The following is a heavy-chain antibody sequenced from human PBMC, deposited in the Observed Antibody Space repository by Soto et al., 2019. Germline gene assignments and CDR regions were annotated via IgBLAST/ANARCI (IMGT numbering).Heavy chain of an antibody. J-gene: IGHJ3*02. CDR1: GGSVSSGSYY. V-gene: IGHV4-61*01. D-gene: IGHD2-21*02. Sequence: ETLSLTCTVSGGSVSSGSYYLSWIRQPPGKGLEWIGYIYYSGSTNYNPSLKSRVTISVDTSKNQFSLKLSSVTAADTAVYYCARATIYCGGDCYGPDAFDIWGQGTMVTVSS. CDR2: IYYSGST. CDR3: ARATIYCGGDCYGPDAFDI.